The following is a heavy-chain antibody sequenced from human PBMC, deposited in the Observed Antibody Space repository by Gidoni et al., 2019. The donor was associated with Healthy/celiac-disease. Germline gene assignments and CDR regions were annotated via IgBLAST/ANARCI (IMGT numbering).Heavy chain of an antibody. CDR1: GGSFSGYY. V-gene: IGHV4-34*01. D-gene: IGHD6-25*01. Sequence: QVQLQQWGAGLLKPSQTLSLTCAVYGGSFSGYYWSWISQPPGKGLEWIGEINHSGSTNYNPSLKSRVTISVDTSKNQFSLKLSSVTAADTAVYYCARGVSRGHYYYYYMDVWGKGTTVTVSS. J-gene: IGHJ6*03. CDR2: INHSGST. CDR3: ARGVSRGHYYYYYMDV.